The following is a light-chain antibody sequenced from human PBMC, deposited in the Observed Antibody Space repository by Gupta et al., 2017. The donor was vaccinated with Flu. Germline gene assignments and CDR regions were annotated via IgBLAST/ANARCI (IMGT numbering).Light chain of an antibody. J-gene: IGKJ4*01. CDR3: QQSYSTPPLT. Sequence: DIQMTHSPSSLSASVGDRVTITCRASQSISIYLNWYQQKPGKAPKLLIYAAYSLQSGVPSRFSGSGSGTDFTLTISSLQPEDFATYYCQQSYSTPPLTFGGGTKVEIK. V-gene: IGKV1-39*01. CDR1: QSISIY. CDR2: AAY.